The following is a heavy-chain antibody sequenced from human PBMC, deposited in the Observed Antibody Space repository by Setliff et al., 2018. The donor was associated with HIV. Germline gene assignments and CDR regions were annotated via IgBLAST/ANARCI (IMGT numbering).Heavy chain of an antibody. CDR1: GYSISSGYY. CDR2: IYHSGST. J-gene: IGHJ3*02. D-gene: IGHD2-21*01. V-gene: IGHV4-38-2*01. CDR3: ASSIVVDAFDI. Sequence: SETLSLTCAVSGYSISSGYYWGWIRQPPGKGLEWIGSIYHSGSTYYNPSLKSRVTISVDTSKNQFSLKLSPVTAADTAVYYCASSIVVDAFDIWGQGTMVTVSS.